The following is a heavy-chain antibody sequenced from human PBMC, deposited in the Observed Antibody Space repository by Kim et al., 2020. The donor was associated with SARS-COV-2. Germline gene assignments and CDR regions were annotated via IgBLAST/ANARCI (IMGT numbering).Heavy chain of an antibody. CDR3: TWIGGSGTYPLDY. CDR2: IKSKGGGGTS. Sequence: GGSLRLSCAASGFNFIPAWMSWVRQAPGQGLEWVGRIKSKGGGGTSDYAEPVKGRFTISRDDSTNMLYLQMNSLKIEDTAVYYCTWIGGSGTYPLDYWGQGTLVTVSS. V-gene: IGHV3-15*05. CDR1: GFNFIPAW. J-gene: IGHJ4*02. D-gene: IGHD3-10*01.